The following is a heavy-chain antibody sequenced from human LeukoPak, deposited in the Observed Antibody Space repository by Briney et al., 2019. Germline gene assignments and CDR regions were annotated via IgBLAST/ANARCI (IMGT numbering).Heavy chain of an antibody. D-gene: IGHD2-2*01. Sequence: PSETLSLTCAVYGGSFSGYYWSWIRQPPGKGLEWIGEINHSGSTNYNPSLKSRVTISVDTSKNQFSLKLSSVTAADTAVYYCARGCLRYCSSTSCYPVRWFDPWGQGTLATVSS. CDR2: INHSGST. CDR3: ARGCLRYCSSTSCYPVRWFDP. J-gene: IGHJ5*02. CDR1: GGSFSGYY. V-gene: IGHV4-34*01.